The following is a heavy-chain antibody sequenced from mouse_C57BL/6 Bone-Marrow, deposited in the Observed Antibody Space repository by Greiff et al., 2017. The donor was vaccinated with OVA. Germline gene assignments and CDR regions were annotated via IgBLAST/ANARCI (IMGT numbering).Heavy chain of an antibody. CDR3: ARSPDSSGYWFAY. V-gene: IGHV1-18*01. J-gene: IGHJ3*01. CDR1: GYTFTDYN. CDR2: INPNNGGT. Sequence: SGPELVKPGASVKIPCKASGYTFTDYNMDWVKQSHGKSLEWIGDINPNNGGTIYNQKFKGKATLTVDKSSSTAYMELRSLTSEDSAVYYCARSPDSSGYWFAYWGQGTLVTVSA. D-gene: IGHD3-2*02.